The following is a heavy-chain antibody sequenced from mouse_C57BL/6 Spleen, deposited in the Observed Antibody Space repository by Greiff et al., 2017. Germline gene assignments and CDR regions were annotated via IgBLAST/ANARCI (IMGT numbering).Heavy chain of an antibody. CDR1: GFTFSDYG. CDR2: ISSGSSTI. Sequence: EVQRVESGGGLVKPGGSLKLSCAASGFTFSDYGMHWVRQAPEKGLEWVAYISSGSSTIYYADTVKGRFTISRDNAKNTLFLQMTSLRSEDTAMYYCARGDYGNYAWFAYWGQGTLVTVSA. J-gene: IGHJ3*01. CDR3: ARGDYGNYAWFAY. V-gene: IGHV5-17*01. D-gene: IGHD2-1*01.